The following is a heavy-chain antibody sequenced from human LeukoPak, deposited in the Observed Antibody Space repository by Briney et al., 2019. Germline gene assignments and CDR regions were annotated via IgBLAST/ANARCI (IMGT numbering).Heavy chain of an antibody. Sequence: PSETLSLTCTVSGGSISNSSYYWGWIRQPPGKGLEWIGSIYYSGSTYYNPSLKSRVTISVDTSKNQSSLKLSSVTAADTAVYYCARGTGWLQFFSFGYWGQGTLVTVSS. J-gene: IGHJ4*02. D-gene: IGHD5-24*01. CDR1: GGSISNSSYY. V-gene: IGHV4-39*07. CDR3: ARGTGWLQFFSFGY. CDR2: IYYSGST.